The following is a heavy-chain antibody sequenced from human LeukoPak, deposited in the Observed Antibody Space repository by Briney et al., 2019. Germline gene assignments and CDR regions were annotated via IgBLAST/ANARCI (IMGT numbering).Heavy chain of an antibody. Sequence: PGGSLRLSCAVSGLTFSTSWMTWVRQAPGKGLEWVANIKPDGSQIFYVDSVKGRFTISRDNAESSLYLQMDSLGAEDTAVYSCARGADGVSSNSRGWFDPWGQGTLVTVSS. CDR1: GLTFSTSW. J-gene: IGHJ5*02. D-gene: IGHD2-15*01. CDR3: ARGADGVSSNSRGWFDP. V-gene: IGHV3-7*01. CDR2: IKPDGSQI.